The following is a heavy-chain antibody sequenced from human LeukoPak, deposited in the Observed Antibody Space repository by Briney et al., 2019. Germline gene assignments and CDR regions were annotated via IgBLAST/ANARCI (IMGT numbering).Heavy chain of an antibody. CDR1: GFTFGDYA. CDR3: TRDPRKRYYYDSSGLLDAFDI. Sequence: PGGSLRLSCTASGFTFGDYAMSWFRQAPGKGLEWVGFIRSKAYGGTTEYAASVKGRFTISRDDSKSIAYLQMNSLKTEDTAVYYCTRDPRKRYYYDSSGLLDAFDIWGQGTMVTVSS. J-gene: IGHJ3*02. V-gene: IGHV3-49*03. D-gene: IGHD3-22*01. CDR2: IRSKAYGGTT.